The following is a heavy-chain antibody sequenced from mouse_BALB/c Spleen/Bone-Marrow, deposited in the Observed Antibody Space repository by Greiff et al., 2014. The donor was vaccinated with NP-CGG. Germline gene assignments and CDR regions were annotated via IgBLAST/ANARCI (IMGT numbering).Heavy chain of an antibody. D-gene: IGHD1-1*01. Sequence: LVLTGASVKISCKASGYSFTGYYIHWVKQSHGKSLEWIGYISCYNGATNFNQKFKGKATFTVDTSSSTAYMQFNSLPSEDSAVYYCARLDYGSSYAIDYWGEGTSVTVSS. J-gene: IGHJ4*01. CDR3: ARLDYGSSYAIDY. CDR1: GYSFTGYY. CDR2: ISCYNGAT. V-gene: IGHV1S34*01.